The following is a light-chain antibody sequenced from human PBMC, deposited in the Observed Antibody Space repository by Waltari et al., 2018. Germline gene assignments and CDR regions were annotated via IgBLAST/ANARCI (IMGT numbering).Light chain of an antibody. V-gene: IGKV1-33*01. J-gene: IGKJ4*01. CDR2: DTS. CDR3: QQYETLPLT. Sequence: DTQMTQSPSSLSASVGDIITITCQANQDIGHFLNWYQHKPGTPPKLLISDTSALEPGVPSRFRGGLDGSRFIFTVNGLQPDDFATYFCQQYETLPLTFGGGTKLEI. CDR1: QDIGHF.